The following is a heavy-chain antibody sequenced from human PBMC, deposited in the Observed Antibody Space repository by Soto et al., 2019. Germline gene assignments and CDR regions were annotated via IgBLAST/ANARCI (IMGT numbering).Heavy chain of an antibody. CDR3: AGVSYYDSRGYSRRLTNATFEH. D-gene: IGHD3-22*01. Sequence: GGSRRRSGAASGFIFSDHYMSWIRQAPGKGLEFISYINGRSDTLSYSKSVQGRFTISRDNGKNSLYLQMDSLRADDTAVYYCAGVSYYDSRGYSRRLTNATFEHWGKGILVIVST. CDR2: INGRSDTL. J-gene: IGHJ4*02. V-gene: IGHV3-11*01. CDR1: GFIFSDHY.